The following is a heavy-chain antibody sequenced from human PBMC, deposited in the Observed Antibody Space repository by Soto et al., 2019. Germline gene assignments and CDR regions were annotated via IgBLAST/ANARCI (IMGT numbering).Heavy chain of an antibody. Sequence: QVQLVQSGTEVRKPGASVKVSCKASGFTDYYIHWVRQAPGQGLEWMGWVNPSSGGTNYAQKFQGRVAMTRDTFISTAYMELSRLQSDDTAVYYCAREGSAYYGSYGVDVWGQGTTVTVSS. CDR3: AREGSAYYGSYGVDV. D-gene: IGHD3-22*01. J-gene: IGHJ6*02. V-gene: IGHV1-2*02. CDR1: GFTDYY. CDR2: VNPSSGGT.